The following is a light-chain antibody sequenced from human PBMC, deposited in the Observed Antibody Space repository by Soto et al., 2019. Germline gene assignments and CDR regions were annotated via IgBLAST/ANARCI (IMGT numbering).Light chain of an antibody. J-gene: IGKJ1*01. Sequence: EIVMTQSPATLSVSPGERATLSCRAIQSVSSNLAWYQQKPGQAPRLLIYGASTRATGIPARFSGSGSGTDFTLTISRVEPDDFATYYCQQYNTYSPERTFGQGTKV. CDR3: QQYNTYSPERT. V-gene: IGKV3-15*01. CDR1: QSVSSN. CDR2: GAS.